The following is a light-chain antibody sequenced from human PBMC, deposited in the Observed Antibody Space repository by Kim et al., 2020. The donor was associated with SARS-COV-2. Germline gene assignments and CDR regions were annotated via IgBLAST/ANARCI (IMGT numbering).Light chain of an antibody. CDR3: QQRGNWPLT. V-gene: IGKV3-11*01. J-gene: IGKJ1*01. CDR2: DAF. CDR1: QSVGNS. Sequence: LSPGESATLSCRASQSVGNSLAWYQQKPGQPPRLLIYDAFSRATGIPARFSASGSGTDFTLTISSLEPEDFAVYYCQQRGNWPLTFGQGTKVDIK.